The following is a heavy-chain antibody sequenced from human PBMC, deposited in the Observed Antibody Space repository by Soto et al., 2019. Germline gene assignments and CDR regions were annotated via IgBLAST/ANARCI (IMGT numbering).Heavy chain of an antibody. CDR3: ARGGAECSGGSCYYYGMDV. CDR2: IIPIFGTA. V-gene: IGHV1-69*12. D-gene: IGHD2-15*01. J-gene: IGHJ6*02. Sequence: QVQLVQSGAEVKKPGSSVKVSCKASGGTFSSYAISWVRQAPGQGLEWMGGIIPIFGTANYAQKFQGRVTITADESTSTAYMELSSLRSEDTAVYYCARGGAECSGGSCYYYGMDVWGQGTTVTVSS. CDR1: GGTFSSYA.